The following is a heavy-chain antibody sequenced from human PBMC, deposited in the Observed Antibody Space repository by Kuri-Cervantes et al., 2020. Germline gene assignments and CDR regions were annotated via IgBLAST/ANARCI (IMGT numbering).Heavy chain of an antibody. V-gene: IGHV7-4-1*02. D-gene: IGHD3-10*01. Sequence: ASVKVSCKASGYTFTSYAMHWVRQAPGQGLEWMGWINTNTGNPTYAQGFTGRFVFSLDTSVSTAYLQISSLKAGDTAVYYCARESVTMVRGVIIPGGFDPWGQGTLVTVSS. CDR2: INTNTGNP. J-gene: IGHJ5*02. CDR3: ARESVTMVRGVIIPGGFDP. CDR1: GYTFTSYA.